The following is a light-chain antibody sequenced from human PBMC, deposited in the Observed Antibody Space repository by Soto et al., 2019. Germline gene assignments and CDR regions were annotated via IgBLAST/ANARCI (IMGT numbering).Light chain of an antibody. V-gene: IGLV2-14*01. J-gene: IGLJ2*01. CDR2: DVS. Sequence: QSALTQPASVSGSPGQSITISCTGTSSDVGGYNFVSWYQQHPDKAPKLMIYDVSNRPSGVSNRFSGSKSGNTASLTISGLQAEDEADYYCSSYSTSSTPRVFGGGTKVTVL. CDR1: SSDVGGYNF. CDR3: SSYSTSSTPRV.